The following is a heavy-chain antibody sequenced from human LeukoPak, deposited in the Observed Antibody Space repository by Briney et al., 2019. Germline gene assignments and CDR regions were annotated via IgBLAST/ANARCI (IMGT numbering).Heavy chain of an antibody. Sequence: SVKVSCKASGGTFSSYAISWVRQAPGQGLEWMGGIIPIFGTANYAQKFQGRVAITADESTSTAYMELSSLRSEDTAVYYCARDQKDIVVVPAAMDYYYYGMDVWGQGTTVTVSS. J-gene: IGHJ6*02. CDR2: IIPIFGTA. CDR3: ARDQKDIVVVPAAMDYYYYGMDV. D-gene: IGHD2-2*01. CDR1: GGTFSSYA. V-gene: IGHV1-69*13.